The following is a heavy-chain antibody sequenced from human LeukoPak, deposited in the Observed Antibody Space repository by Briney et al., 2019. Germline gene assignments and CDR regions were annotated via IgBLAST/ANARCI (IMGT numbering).Heavy chain of an antibody. Sequence: SETLSLTCTVSGGSISSYYWSWIRQPPGKGQEWIGYIYFSGSTNSNPSLKSRVPISVDTSKNQFSLKLSSVTAADTAVYYCARGRIAARLYYYYYYMDVWGKGTTVTVSS. CDR2: IYFSGST. D-gene: IGHD6-6*01. CDR1: GGSISSYY. CDR3: ARGRIAARLYYYYYYMDV. V-gene: IGHV4-59*01. J-gene: IGHJ6*03.